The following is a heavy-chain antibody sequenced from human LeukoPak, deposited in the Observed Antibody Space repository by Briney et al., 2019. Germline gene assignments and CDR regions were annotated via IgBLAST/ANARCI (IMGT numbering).Heavy chain of an antibody. D-gene: IGHD1-20*01. CDR1: GGSISSYY. Sequence: SETLSLTCTVSGGSISSYYWSWIRQPPGKGLEWIGYIYYSGSTNYNPSLKSRVTISVDTSKNQFSLKLSSVTAADTAVYYCARHGITGTTWWFDPWGQGTLVTVSS. CDR2: IYYSGST. J-gene: IGHJ5*02. V-gene: IGHV4-59*01. CDR3: ARHGITGTTWWFDP.